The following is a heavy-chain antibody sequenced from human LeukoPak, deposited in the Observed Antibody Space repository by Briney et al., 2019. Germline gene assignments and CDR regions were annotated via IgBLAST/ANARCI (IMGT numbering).Heavy chain of an antibody. CDR1: AFSFSDSS. V-gene: IGHV3-21*01. Sequence: PGGSLRLSCVASAFSFSDSSMNWVRRAPGKGLEWLSSIGSNRRHMNYADSAKGRFNISRDNAKNSLYLQMNSLRAEDTAVYYCARGIVPAAFDIWGQGTMVTVSS. CDR2: IGSNRRHM. D-gene: IGHD2-2*01. J-gene: IGHJ3*02. CDR3: ARGIVPAAFDI.